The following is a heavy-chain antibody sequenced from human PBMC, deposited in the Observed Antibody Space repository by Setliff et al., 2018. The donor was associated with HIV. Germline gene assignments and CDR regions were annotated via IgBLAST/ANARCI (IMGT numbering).Heavy chain of an antibody. CDR1: GFMLSSYA. J-gene: IGHJ4*02. D-gene: IGHD3-22*01. Sequence: GGSLRLSCAASGFMLSSYAMSWVRQAPGKGLEWVSTISGSGGSTYYADSVKGRFTISRDNSKNTLYLQMNSLRAEDTAVYYCSRHYDISGYYWFDYWGQGTLVTVSS. CDR3: SRHYDISGYYWFDY. CDR2: ISGSGGST. V-gene: IGHV3-23*01.